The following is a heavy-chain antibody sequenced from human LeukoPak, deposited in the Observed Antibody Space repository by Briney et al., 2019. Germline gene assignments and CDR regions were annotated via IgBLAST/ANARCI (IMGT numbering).Heavy chain of an antibody. J-gene: IGHJ5*02. V-gene: IGHV4-39*07. CDR1: GASISSGSNY. D-gene: IGHD2-15*01. CDR3: ARVDGSCSGGSCPSGNWFDP. Sequence: SETLSLTCSVSGASISSGSNYWGWIRQPPGKGLEWIGSIYYSGSPYYNPSLKSRVTISVDTSKNQFSLKLNSVTAADTAVYYCARVDGSCSGGSCPSGNWFDPWGQGTLVTVSS. CDR2: IYYSGSP.